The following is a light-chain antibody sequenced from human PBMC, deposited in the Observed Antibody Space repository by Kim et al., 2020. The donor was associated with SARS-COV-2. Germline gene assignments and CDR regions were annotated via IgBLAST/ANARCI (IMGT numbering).Light chain of an antibody. J-gene: IGKJ1*01. CDR3: QKYNSAPWT. CDR2: AAS. Sequence: ASIGDRVTITCRASQDIANSLAWYQQKPGKVPQVLIYAASTLQSGVPSRFSGSGSGTEFTLTIDSLQTEDVATYCCQKYNSAPWTFGPGTKVDIK. V-gene: IGKV1-27*01. CDR1: QDIANS.